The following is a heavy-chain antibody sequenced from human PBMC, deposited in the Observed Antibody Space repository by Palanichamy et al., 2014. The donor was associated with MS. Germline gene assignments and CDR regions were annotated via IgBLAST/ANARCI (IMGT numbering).Heavy chain of an antibody. D-gene: IGHD2-15*01. CDR1: GFTFSTYG. CDR2: IWYDGTKT. V-gene: IGHV3-33*01. Sequence: QVQLVESGGGVVQPGTSLRLSCAASGFTFSTYGMHWVRQAPGKGLEWVAVIWYDGTKTYYADSVKGRFTISRDNSKNTPYLQMNSLRTEDTAVYYCARGPTLLLYWGQGTLVTVSS. CDR3: ARGPTLLLY. J-gene: IGHJ4*02.